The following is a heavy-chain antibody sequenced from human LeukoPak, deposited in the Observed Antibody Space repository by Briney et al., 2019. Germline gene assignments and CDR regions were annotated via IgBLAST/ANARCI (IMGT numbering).Heavy chain of an antibody. J-gene: IGHJ4*02. Sequence: SESLSLTCTVSGGSISSGSYYWSWIRQPAGKGLEWIGRISTSGSTNYNPSLKSRVTISVDTSKNHFSLKLNSVTAADTAVYYCARDYWSGYLDYWGQGTLVTVSS. CDR1: GGSISSGSYY. CDR3: ARDYWSGYLDY. D-gene: IGHD3-3*01. CDR2: ISTSGST. V-gene: IGHV4-61*02.